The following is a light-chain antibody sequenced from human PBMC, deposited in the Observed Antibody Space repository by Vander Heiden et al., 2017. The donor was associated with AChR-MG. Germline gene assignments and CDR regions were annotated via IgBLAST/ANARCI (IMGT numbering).Light chain of an antibody. CDR1: QDIGNY. CDR3: RQHKSYPWT. CDR2: VVS. J-gene: IGKJ1*01. Sequence: DIQMTQSPSAMSASVGDRVTITCRASQDIGNYVAWFQQKPGKVPKRLIYVVSNLQSGVPSRFSGSGSGTEFTLTISSLQPEDFATYYCRQHKSYPWTFGQGTKVEIK. V-gene: IGKV1-17*03.